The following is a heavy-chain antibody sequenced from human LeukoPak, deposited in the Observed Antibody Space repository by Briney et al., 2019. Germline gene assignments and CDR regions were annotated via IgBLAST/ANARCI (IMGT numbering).Heavy chain of an antibody. V-gene: IGHV1-18*01. CDR2: ISAYNGNT. CDR1: GYTFTSYG. CDR3: AREVRGSSSWFGDYHYMDV. J-gene: IGHJ6*03. Sequence: ASVKVSCKASGYTFTSYGISWVRQAPGQGLEWMGWISAYNGNTNYAQKLQGRVTMTTDTSTSTAYMELRSLRSDDTAVYYCAREVRGSSSWFGDYHYMDVWGKGTTVTVSS. D-gene: IGHD6-6*01.